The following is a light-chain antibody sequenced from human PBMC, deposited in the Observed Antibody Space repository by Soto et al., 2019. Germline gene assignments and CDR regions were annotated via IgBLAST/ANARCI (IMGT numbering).Light chain of an antibody. J-gene: IGKJ4*01. Sequence: EIVLTQSPDTLSLSPGERATLSCRASQSVSSALLAWYQQKPGQDPSLLIYRASTRATGIPDRFTGSGSGTDFTLTISRLEPEDFAVYYCEQYESSPLTFGGGTKVEIK. CDR2: RAS. CDR3: EQYESSPLT. V-gene: IGKV3-20*01. CDR1: QSVSSAL.